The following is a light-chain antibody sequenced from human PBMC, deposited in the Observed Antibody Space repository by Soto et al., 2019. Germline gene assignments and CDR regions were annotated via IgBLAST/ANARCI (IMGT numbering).Light chain of an antibody. V-gene: IGKV1-5*01. Sequence: DIQLTQSPSFLSASAGDRVSITCRASQTISSWLAWHQQKPGKAPKLLIYAASSLQSGVPSRFSGSGSGTEFTLTISSLQPDDFATYYCQQYNSYSPPTFGQGTKVDIK. CDR2: AAS. CDR1: QTISSW. J-gene: IGKJ1*01. CDR3: QQYNSYSPPT.